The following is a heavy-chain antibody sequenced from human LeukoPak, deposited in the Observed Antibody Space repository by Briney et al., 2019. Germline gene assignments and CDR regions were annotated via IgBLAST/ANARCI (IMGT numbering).Heavy chain of an antibody. CDR3: AGGYSYVSWFDP. CDR2: IIPILGIA. V-gene: IGHV1-69*04. Sequence: GASVKVSCKASGGTFSSYANSWVRQAPGQGLEWMGRIIPILGIANYAQKFQGRVTITADKSTSTAYMGLSSLRSEDTAVYYCAGGYSYVSWFDPWGQGTLVTVSS. D-gene: IGHD5-18*01. CDR1: GGTFSSYA. J-gene: IGHJ5*02.